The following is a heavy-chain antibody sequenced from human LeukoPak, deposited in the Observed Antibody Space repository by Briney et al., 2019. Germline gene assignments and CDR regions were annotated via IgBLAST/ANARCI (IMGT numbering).Heavy chain of an antibody. V-gene: IGHV4-59*01. D-gene: IGHD3-22*01. CDR1: GGSFTNYY. J-gene: IGHJ3*01. CDR3: ARHYFDSGAYYAIDAFTV. CDR2: IYYRGST. Sequence: SETLSLTCTVSGGSFTNYYWSWIRQPPGMGMEWIGYIYYRGSTNYNPSLKGRVTISLDTSRNQFSLKLTSVTPADTAVYYCARHYFDSGAYYAIDAFTVWGRGTMVTVSS.